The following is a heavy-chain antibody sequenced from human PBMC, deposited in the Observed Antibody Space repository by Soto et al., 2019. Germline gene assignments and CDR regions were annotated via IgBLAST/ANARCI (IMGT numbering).Heavy chain of an antibody. Sequence: SQTLSLTCAISGDSVSSNSAAWNWIRQSPSRGLEWLGRTYYRSKWYNDYAVSVKSRITINPDTSKNQFSLQLNSVTPEDTALYYCARDRAYCSGGSCYSGYFDYWGQATRVTVSS. CDR3: ARDRAYCSGGSCYSGYFDY. V-gene: IGHV6-1*01. CDR1: GDSVSSNSAA. CDR2: TYYRSKWYN. D-gene: IGHD2-15*01. J-gene: IGHJ4*02.